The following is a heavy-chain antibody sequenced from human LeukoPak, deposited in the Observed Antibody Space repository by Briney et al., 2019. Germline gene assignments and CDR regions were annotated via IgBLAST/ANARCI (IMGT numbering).Heavy chain of an antibody. J-gene: IGHJ4*02. CDR2: IYYSGST. Sequence: SETLSLTCTVSGGSISSGTYYWGWIRQPPGKGLEWIGTIYYSGSTYCNPSLKSRVTLSVDTSKTQFSLRLSSVTAADTAVYYCARPLKERWLQDPFDYWGQGTLVTVSS. CDR3: ARPLKERWLQDPFDY. CDR1: GGSISSGTYY. D-gene: IGHD5-24*01. V-gene: IGHV4-39*01.